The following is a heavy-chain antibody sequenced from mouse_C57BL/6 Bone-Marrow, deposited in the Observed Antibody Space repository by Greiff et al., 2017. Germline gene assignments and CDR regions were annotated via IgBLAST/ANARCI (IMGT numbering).Heavy chain of an antibody. CDR2: INPNNGGT. CDR3: ARSLRFDY. CDR1: GYTFTDYY. V-gene: IGHV1-26*01. Sequence: EVQLQQSGPELVKPGASVKISCKASGYTFTDYYMNWVKQSHGKSLEWIGDINPNNGGTSYNQKFKGKATLTVDKSSSTAYMELRSLTSEDSAVYCCARSLRFDYWGQGTTLTVSS. J-gene: IGHJ2*01. D-gene: IGHD2-12*01.